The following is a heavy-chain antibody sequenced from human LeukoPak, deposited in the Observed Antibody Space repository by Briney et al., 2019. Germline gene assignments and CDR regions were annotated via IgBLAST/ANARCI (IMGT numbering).Heavy chain of an antibody. D-gene: IGHD3-22*01. V-gene: IGHV3-23*01. CDR2: ISGSGGST. J-gene: IGHJ4*02. CDR1: GFTFSSYA. CDR3: AKLAPYERIDY. Sequence: GGSLRLSCAASGFTFSSYAMRWVRRAPGKGLVWVSVISGSGGSTYYEDSGKGRFTISRDNSKNTLYLQMNSLRAEDTAVYYCAKLAPYERIDYWGQGTLVTVSS.